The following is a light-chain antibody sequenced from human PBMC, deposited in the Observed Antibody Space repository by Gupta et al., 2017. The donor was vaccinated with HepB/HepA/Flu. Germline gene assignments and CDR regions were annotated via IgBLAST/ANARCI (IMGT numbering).Light chain of an antibody. CDR3: QQQHSLPVP. J-gene: IGKJ4*01. CDR2: WTS. CDR1: QTVLNRLNHLNS. Sequence: DVVMTQAPYSLSVSLGERSTLTCKSSQTVLNRLNHLNSLAWYQQKTGQPPKLLIYWTSTRENGVPDSFSGSGCGTDFTLTISSRQAEDVAVYYCQQQHSLPVPFGRGTKVDIK. V-gene: IGKV4-1*01.